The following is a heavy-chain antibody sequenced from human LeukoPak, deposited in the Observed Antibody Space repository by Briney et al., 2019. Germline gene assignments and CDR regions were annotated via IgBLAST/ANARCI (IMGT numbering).Heavy chain of an antibody. CDR1: GYTFAGYY. CDR2: INPNSGGT. J-gene: IGHJ6*03. CDR3: ARALSRYCSSTSCPSPPYYMDV. V-gene: IGHV1-2*02. D-gene: IGHD2-2*01. Sequence: ASVKVSCKASGYTFAGYYMHWVRQAPGQGLEWMGWINPNSGGTNYAQKFQGRVTMTRDTSISTAYMELSRLRSDDTAVYYCARALSRYCSSTSCPSPPYYMDVWGKGTTVTVSS.